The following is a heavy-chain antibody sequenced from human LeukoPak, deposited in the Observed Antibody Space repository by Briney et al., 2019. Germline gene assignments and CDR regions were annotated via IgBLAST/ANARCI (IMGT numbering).Heavy chain of an antibody. CDR3: ARDLYSHNDY. Sequence: GGSLRLSCAASGFTFSSYSMNWVRQAPGKGLEWVSYISSSSSTIYYADSVKGRFTISRDNAKNSLYLQMNSLRAEDTAVYYCARDLYSHNDYWGQGTLVTVSS. CDR2: ISSSSSTI. J-gene: IGHJ4*02. CDR1: GFTFSSYS. V-gene: IGHV3-48*01. D-gene: IGHD6-13*01.